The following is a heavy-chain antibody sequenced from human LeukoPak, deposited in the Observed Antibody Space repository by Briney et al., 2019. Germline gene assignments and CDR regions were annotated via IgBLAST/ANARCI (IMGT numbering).Heavy chain of an antibody. CDR3: ARGWGVTEKGIDF. CDR2: IKPDGSVT. D-gene: IGHD3-16*01. Sequence: GGSLRLSCAASGFSLSAYWMSWLRQAPGKGPEWVANIKPDGSVTNYVNSVGGRFTISRDNAKNSLYLQMNSLRDEDTAVYYCARGWGVTEKGIDFWGQGTVVTVAS. J-gene: IGHJ4*02. V-gene: IGHV3-7*01. CDR1: GFSLSAYW.